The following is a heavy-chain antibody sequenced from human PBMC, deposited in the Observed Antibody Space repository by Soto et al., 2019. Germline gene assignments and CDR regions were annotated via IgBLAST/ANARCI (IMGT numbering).Heavy chain of an antibody. CDR3: ARWYSDSWYGGGDFDY. CDR1: GYTFTSYG. D-gene: IGHD6-13*01. CDR2: ISAYNGNT. Sequence: QVQLVQSGAEVKKPGASVKVSCKASGYTFTSYGISWVRQAPGQGLEWMGWISAYNGNTNYAQKPQGRLTMTTNTSTSKAQEELRSQRSDDTAVYYCARWYSDSWYGGGDFDYWGQGTLVSVSA. V-gene: IGHV1-18*01. J-gene: IGHJ4*02.